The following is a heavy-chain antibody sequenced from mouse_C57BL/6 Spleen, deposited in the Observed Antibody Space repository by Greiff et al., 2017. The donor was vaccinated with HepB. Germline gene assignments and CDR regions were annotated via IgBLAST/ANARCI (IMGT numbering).Heavy chain of an antibody. CDR2: IYPSDSET. D-gene: IGHD1-1*01. Sequence: VQLQQPGAELVRPGSSVKLSCKASGYTFTSYWMDWVKQRPGQGLEWIGNIYPSDSETHYNQKFKDKATLTVDTSSSTAYMQLSSLTSEASAVYYSARGEFITTVVATDWYFDVWGTGTTVTVSS. CDR3: ARGEFITTVVATDWYFDV. CDR1: GYTFTSYW. J-gene: IGHJ1*03. V-gene: IGHV1-61*01.